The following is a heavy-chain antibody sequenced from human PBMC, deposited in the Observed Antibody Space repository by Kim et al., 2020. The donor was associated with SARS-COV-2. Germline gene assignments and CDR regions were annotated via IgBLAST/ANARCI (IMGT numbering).Heavy chain of an antibody. CDR2: ISSSSSYI. D-gene: IGHD5-12*01. CDR1: GFTFSSYS. Sequence: GGSLRLSCAASGFTFSSYSMNWVRQAPGKGLEWVSSISSSSSYIYYADSVKGRFTISRDNAKNSLYLQMNSLRAEDTAVYYCAIFRDGYNSQRFRDYWGQGTLVTVSS. V-gene: IGHV3-21*01. J-gene: IGHJ4*02. CDR3: AIFRDGYNSQRFRDY.